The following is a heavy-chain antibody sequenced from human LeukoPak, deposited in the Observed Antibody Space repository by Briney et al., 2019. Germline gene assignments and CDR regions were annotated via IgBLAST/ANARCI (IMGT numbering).Heavy chain of an antibody. CDR2: ISAYNGNT. V-gene: IGHV1-18*01. Sequence: ASVKVSCKASGYTFTSYGISWVRQAPGQGLEWMGWISAYNGNTNYAQKLQDRVTMTTDTSTSTAYMELRSLRSDDTAVYYCARAGGDNCLEGDDYWGQGTLVTVSS. J-gene: IGHJ4*02. CDR1: GYTFTSYG. D-gene: IGHD1-1*01. CDR3: ARAGGDNCLEGDDY.